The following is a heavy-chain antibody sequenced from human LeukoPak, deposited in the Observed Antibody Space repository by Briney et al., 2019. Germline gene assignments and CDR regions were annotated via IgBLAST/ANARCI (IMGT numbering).Heavy chain of an antibody. Sequence: GASVKVSCKASGGTFSSYAISWVRQAPGQGLEWMGGIIPIFGTANYAQKFQGRVTITADKSTSTAYMELSSLRSEDTAVYYCADGSSGYDKGLADYWGQGTLVTVSS. CDR1: GGTFSSYA. V-gene: IGHV1-69*06. CDR3: ADGSSGYDKGLADY. CDR2: IIPIFGTA. J-gene: IGHJ4*02. D-gene: IGHD5-12*01.